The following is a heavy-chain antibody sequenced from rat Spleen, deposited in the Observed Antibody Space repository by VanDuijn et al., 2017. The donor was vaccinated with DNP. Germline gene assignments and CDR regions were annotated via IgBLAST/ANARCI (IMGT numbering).Heavy chain of an antibody. V-gene: IGHV5-20*01. CDR1: GFTFSDYY. CDR3: TTRLGAPSDY. J-gene: IGHJ2*01. Sequence: EVQLVESGGGLVQPGRSLKLSCAGSGFTFSDYYMAWVRQAPTKGLDWVASISSDGGHTYYRESVKGRFTISRDNAKNTLYLQMDSLRSEDTATYYCTTRLGAPSDYWGQGVMVTVSS. D-gene: IGHD3-1*01. CDR2: ISSDGGHT.